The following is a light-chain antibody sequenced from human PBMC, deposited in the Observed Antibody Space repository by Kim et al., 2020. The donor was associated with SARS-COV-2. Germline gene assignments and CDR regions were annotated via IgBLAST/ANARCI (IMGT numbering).Light chain of an antibody. J-gene: IGLJ2*01. CDR3: ETWDSSLSAVL. CDR2: DNN. Sequence: KVTISCSGSSSNIGNNYVSWYQQVPGTSPKLLIFDNNRRPSGIPDRFSGSKSGTSATLGITGLQTGDEADYYCETWDSSLSAVLFGGGTQLTVL. V-gene: IGLV1-51*01. CDR1: SSNIGNNY.